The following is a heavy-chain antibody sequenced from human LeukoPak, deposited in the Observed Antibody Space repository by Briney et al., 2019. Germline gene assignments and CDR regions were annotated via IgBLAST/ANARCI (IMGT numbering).Heavy chain of an antibody. Sequence: GESLKISCQGSGYTFGNYWIAWVRQMPGKGLEWMGSIYPGDSDIRYGPSFQGQVTFSVDKSISTAYLQWSSLKASDTAMYFCARRAYCGGDCYSDVWGQGTVITVSS. D-gene: IGHD2-21*02. CDR3: ARRAYCGGDCYSDV. J-gene: IGHJ3*01. CDR1: GYTFGNYW. CDR2: IYPGDSDI. V-gene: IGHV5-51*01.